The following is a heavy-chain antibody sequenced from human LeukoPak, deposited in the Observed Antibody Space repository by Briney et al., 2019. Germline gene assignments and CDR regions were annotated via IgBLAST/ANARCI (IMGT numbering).Heavy chain of an antibody. J-gene: IGHJ4*02. CDR1: GFTFSRFW. CDR3: ARSPLVYYYDSSGYLEQGFDY. V-gene: IGHV3-74*01. Sequence: GGSLRLSCAASGFTFSRFWMHWVRQTPEKGLVWVSRINSDGSSTSYADSVKGRFTISRDNAKNTLYLQMNSLRAEDTAVYYCARSPLVYYYDSSGYLEQGFDYWGQGTLVTVSS. CDR2: INSDGSST. D-gene: IGHD3-22*01.